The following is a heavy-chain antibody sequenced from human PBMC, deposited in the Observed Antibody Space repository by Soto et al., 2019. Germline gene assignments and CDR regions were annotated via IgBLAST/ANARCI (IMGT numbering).Heavy chain of an antibody. V-gene: IGHV1-69*06. D-gene: IGHD3-10*01. Sequence: QVQLVQSGAEVKKPGSSVKVSCKASGGTFSSYAISWVRQAPGQGLEWMGGIIPIFGTANYAQKFQGRITITADKPTSTAYMELRSLRSEETAVYYCARDAPLYGSGRGGMDVWGKGTTVTVAS. CDR1: GGTFSSYA. CDR3: ARDAPLYGSGRGGMDV. CDR2: IIPIFGTA. J-gene: IGHJ6*04.